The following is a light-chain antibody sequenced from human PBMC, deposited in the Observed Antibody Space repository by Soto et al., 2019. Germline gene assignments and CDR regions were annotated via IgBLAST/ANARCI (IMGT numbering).Light chain of an antibody. CDR2: AAS. CDR3: QKYNSVPLT. V-gene: IGKV1-27*01. CDR1: QGISYF. J-gene: IGKJ4*01. Sequence: DIQMTQSPSSLSASVGDRVTITCRASQGISYFLAWYQQRPGKVPKLLIYAASTLQAGVPSRFSGSGSGTDFTLTISSLQPEDVATYYCQKYNSVPLTFGGGTKVETK.